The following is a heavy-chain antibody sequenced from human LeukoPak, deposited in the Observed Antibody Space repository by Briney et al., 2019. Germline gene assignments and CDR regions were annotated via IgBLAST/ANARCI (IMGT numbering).Heavy chain of an antibody. Sequence: GRSLRLSCAASGFTFSSYAMHWVRQAPGKGLEWAAVISYDGSNKFYADSVKGRFTIPRDNSKNTLFLQMNSLRAEDTAVYYCARDRSQRAYSYGPDGEWGQGTLVTVSS. CDR3: ARDRSQRAYSYGPDGE. CDR1: GFTFSSYA. CDR2: ISYDGSNK. D-gene: IGHD5-18*01. V-gene: IGHV3-30*01. J-gene: IGHJ4*02.